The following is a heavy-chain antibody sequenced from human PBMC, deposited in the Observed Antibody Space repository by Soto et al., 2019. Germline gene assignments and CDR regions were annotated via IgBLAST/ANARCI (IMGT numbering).Heavy chain of an antibody. Sequence: QVQLQQLGAGLLKPSETLSLTCAVYGGSFSGYYWSWIRQPPGKGLEWLGEINHSGSTNYNPSLMSRVTITVDTPKNQFSLKLSSVTAADTSVYYWERAHRLLWLGEFPLVYWGKATLVTVSS. CDR3: ERAHRLLWLGEFPLVY. CDR2: INHSGST. V-gene: IGHV4-34*01. J-gene: IGHJ4*02. D-gene: IGHD3-10*01. CDR1: GGSFSGYY.